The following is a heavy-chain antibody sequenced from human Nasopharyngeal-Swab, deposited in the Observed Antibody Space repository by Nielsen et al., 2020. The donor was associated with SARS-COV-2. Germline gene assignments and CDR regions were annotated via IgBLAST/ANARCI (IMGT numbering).Heavy chain of an antibody. V-gene: IGHV5-10-1*01. CDR3: ARQSEGYYDSSGYLHWYFDL. CDR2: IDPSDSYT. J-gene: IGHJ2*01. D-gene: IGHD3-22*01. CDR1: GYSFTSYW. Sequence: KVSCKGSGYSFTSYWISWVRQMPGKGLEWMGRIDPSDSYTNYSPSFQGHVTISADKSISTAYLQWSSLKASDTAMYYCARQSEGYYDSSGYLHWYFDLWGRGTLVTVSS.